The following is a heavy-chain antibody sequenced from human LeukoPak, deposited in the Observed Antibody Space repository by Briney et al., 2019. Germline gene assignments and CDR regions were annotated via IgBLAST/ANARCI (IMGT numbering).Heavy chain of an antibody. CDR1: GFTVSSNY. D-gene: IGHD3-10*01. CDR3: ARDDRFGELLGGWFDP. CDR2: IYSGGST. V-gene: IGHV3-53*01. J-gene: IGHJ5*02. Sequence: TGGSLRLSCAASGFTVSSNYMSWVRQAPGKGLEWVSVIYSGGSTYYADSVKGRFTISRDNSKNTLYLQMNSLRAEDTAVYYCARDDRFGELLGGWFDPWGQGTLVTVSS.